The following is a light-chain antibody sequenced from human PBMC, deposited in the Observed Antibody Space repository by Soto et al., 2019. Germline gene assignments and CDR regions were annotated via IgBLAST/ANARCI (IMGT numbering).Light chain of an antibody. CDR2: SNN. CDR3: AAWDDSLKEV. J-gene: IGLJ2*01. CDR1: SSNIGSNT. V-gene: IGLV1-44*01. Sequence: QSVLTQPPSASGTPGQRVTISCSGSSSNIGSNTVNWYQQLPGTAPKLLIYSNNQRPSGVPDRFSGSKSGTSASLAISGLQSEDEADYYSAAWDDSLKEVFGGGTKLTVL.